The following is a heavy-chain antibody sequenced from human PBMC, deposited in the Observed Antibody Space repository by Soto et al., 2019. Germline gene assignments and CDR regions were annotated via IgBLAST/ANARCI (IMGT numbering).Heavy chain of an antibody. CDR2: ISSRSDI. V-gene: IGHV3-21*01. CDR1: GFTFSTYS. D-gene: IGHD2-2*02. Sequence: GGSLRLSCVGSGFTFSTYSINWVRQAPGKGLEWVSSISSRSDIYYADSVKGRFTISRNNAKNSVSLQMDSLRAEDTAVYYCAREYTAWPLAYGLDVWGQGTTVTVSS. CDR3: AREYTAWPLAYGLDV. J-gene: IGHJ6*02.